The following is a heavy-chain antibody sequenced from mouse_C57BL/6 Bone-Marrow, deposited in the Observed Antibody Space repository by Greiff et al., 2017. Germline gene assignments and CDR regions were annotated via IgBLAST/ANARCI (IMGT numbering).Heavy chain of an antibody. Sequence: VQLQQSGAELMKPGASVKLSCKATGYTFTGYWIEWVKQRPGHGLEWIGEILPGRGSTNYNEKFKGKATFTADTSSNTAYMQLSSLTTEDSAIYYCAKPLHYYGSSSYYFDYWGQGTTLTVSS. CDR2: ILPGRGST. V-gene: IGHV1-9*01. CDR1: GYTFTGYW. CDR3: AKPLHYYGSSSYYFDY. D-gene: IGHD1-1*01. J-gene: IGHJ2*01.